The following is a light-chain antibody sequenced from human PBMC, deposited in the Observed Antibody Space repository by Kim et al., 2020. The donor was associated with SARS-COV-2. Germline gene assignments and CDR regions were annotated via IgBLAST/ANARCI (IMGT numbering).Light chain of an antibody. CDR3: QQYYSTPQT. V-gene: IGKV4-1*01. CDR2: WAS. J-gene: IGKJ5*01. Sequence: IVMTQSPDSLAVSLGERATINCKSSQSVLFSSNNKNYLAWYQQKPGQPPKLLIYWASTRKSGVPDRFSGSGSGTDFTLTISRLQAEDVAVYHCQQYYSTPQTFGQGTRLEIK. CDR1: QSVLFSSNNKNY.